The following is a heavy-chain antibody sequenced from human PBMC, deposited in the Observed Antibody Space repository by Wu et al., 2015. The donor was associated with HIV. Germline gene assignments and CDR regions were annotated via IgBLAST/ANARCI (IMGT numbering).Heavy chain of an antibody. Sequence: QVQLVQSGAEVKKPGSSVKVSCKASGGTFSSYPITWVRQAPGQGLEWMGRIIPIFGTAIYAQNFQGRVTITVDESTGTAYMELINLRSEDTAVYYCARPYGSEDSYGMDVWGQGTTVTVSS. CDR1: GGTFSSYP. D-gene: IGHD3-10*01. V-gene: IGHV1-69*13. J-gene: IGHJ6*02. CDR3: ARPYGSEDSYGMDV. CDR2: IIPIFGTA.